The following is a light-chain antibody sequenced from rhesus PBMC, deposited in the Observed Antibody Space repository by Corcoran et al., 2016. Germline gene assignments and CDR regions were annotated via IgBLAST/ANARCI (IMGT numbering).Light chain of an antibody. J-gene: IGKJ1*01. CDR2: GAS. Sequence: QVILTQSPATLSLSQGQRATLSCRASQSVSSYLAGYQQKPGQAPRLLIYGASTRATGIPDRFSGSGSGTDFTLTISSLEPEDVGVYHCYQHSSWWTFGPGTKVEIK. CDR1: QSVSSY. CDR3: YQHSSWWT. V-gene: IGKV3-10*01.